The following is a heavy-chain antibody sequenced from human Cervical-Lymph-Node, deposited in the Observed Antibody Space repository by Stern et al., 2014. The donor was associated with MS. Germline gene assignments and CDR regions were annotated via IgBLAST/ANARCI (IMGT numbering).Heavy chain of an antibody. J-gene: IGHJ4*02. D-gene: IGHD2-2*02. Sequence: QVQLQESGPGLVKPSGTLSLTCAVSGASINSNNWWSWVRQAPGKGLEWIGEIYHSGGTNYNPSLKRRVTISVDRSKNQFSLNLISVTAADTAVYYCARMTVVPAAIGFDYWGQGTLVTVSS. V-gene: IGHV4-4*02. CDR1: GASINSNNW. CDR3: ARMTVVPAAIGFDY. CDR2: IYHSGGT.